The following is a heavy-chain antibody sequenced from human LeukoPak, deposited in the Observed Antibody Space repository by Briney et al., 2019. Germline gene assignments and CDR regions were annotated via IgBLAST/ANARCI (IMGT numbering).Heavy chain of an antibody. V-gene: IGHV3-48*01. CDR1: GFSFSPYS. D-gene: IGHD3-22*01. Sequence: GGSLRLSCAASGFSFSPYSMNWLRQAPGKGLEWVSYIDSSSGTIYYADSVRGRFTIPGDNAKNSLYLQMNSLRAEDTAVYYCARVRSSYYYESSGYYQYDAFDIWGQGTMVTVSS. CDR2: IDSSSGTI. J-gene: IGHJ3*02. CDR3: ARVRSSYYYESSGYYQYDAFDI.